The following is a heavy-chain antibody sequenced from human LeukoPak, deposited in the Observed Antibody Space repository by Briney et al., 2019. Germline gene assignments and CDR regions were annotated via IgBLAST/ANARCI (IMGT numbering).Heavy chain of an antibody. CDR2: IYTSGST. CDR1: GGSISSGSYY. J-gene: IGHJ2*01. CDR3: ARDLREDDDSSGFGGYWYFDL. D-gene: IGHD3-22*01. Sequence: PSQTLSLTCTVSGGSISSGSYYWSWIRQPAGKGLEWIGRIYTSGSTNYNPSLKSRVTISVDTSKNQFSLKLSSVTAADTAVYYCARDLREDDDSSGFGGYWYFDLWGRGTLVTVSS. V-gene: IGHV4-61*02.